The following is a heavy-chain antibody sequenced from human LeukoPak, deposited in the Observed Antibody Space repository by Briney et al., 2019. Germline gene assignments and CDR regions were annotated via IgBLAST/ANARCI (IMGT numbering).Heavy chain of an antibody. V-gene: IGHV3-48*03. CDR2: ISSSGSTI. Sequence: GSLRLSCSASGFTFSSYEMDWVRQAPGKGLEWVSYISSSGSTIYYADSVKGRFTISRDNAKNSLYLQMNSLRAEDTAVYYCARGGSGSYGHYYYYYGMDVWGQGTTVTVSS. CDR1: GFTFSSYE. CDR3: ARGGSGSYGHYYYYYGMDV. J-gene: IGHJ6*02. D-gene: IGHD3-10*01.